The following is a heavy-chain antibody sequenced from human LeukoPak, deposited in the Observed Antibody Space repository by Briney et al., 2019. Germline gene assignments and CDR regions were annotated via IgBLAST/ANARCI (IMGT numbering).Heavy chain of an antibody. CDR3: ARVDSSGWFDP. CDR2: IIPIFGTA. J-gene: IGHJ5*02. V-gene: IGHV1-69*13. D-gene: IGHD6-19*01. CDR1: GYTFTGYY. Sequence: SVKVSCKASGYTFTGYYMHWVRQAPGQGLEWMGGIIPIFGTANYAQKFQGRVTITADESTSTAYMELSSLRSEDTAVYYCARVDSSGWFDPWGQGTLVTVSS.